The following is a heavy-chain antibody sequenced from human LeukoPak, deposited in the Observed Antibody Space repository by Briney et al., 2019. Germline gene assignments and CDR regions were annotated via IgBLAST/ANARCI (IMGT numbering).Heavy chain of an antibody. D-gene: IGHD5-18*01. Sequence: SETLSLTRTVSGGSISSSSYYWGWIRQPPGKGLEWIGSIYYSGSTYYNPSLKSRVTISVDTSKNQFSLKLSSVTAADTAVYYCARVDTAMDIHFDYWGQGTLVTVSS. CDR1: GGSISSSSYY. J-gene: IGHJ4*02. CDR2: IYYSGST. V-gene: IGHV4-39*01. CDR3: ARVDTAMDIHFDY.